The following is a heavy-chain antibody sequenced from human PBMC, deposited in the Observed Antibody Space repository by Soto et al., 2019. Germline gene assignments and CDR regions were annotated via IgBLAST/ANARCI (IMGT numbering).Heavy chain of an antibody. J-gene: IGHJ4*02. Sequence: PGGSLRLSCAASGFTVSSNYMNWVRQAPGKGLEWVSVIYSGGSTYYADSVKGRFTISRDNSKNTVFLQMNSLRAEDTAVYYCARDQRGYGPREYYFDSWGQGALVTVSS. V-gene: IGHV3-66*01. CDR1: GFTVSSNY. CDR3: ARDQRGYGPREYYFDS. D-gene: IGHD5-12*01. CDR2: IYSGGST.